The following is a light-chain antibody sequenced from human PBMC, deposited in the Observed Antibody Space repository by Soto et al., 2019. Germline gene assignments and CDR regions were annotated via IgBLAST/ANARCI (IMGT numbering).Light chain of an antibody. J-gene: IGKJ1*01. CDR1: RDIVTS. V-gene: IGKV1-39*01. Sequence: DIPMTQSPSSLSASVGDRVIITCRASRDIVTSLNWYQQHPGKGPKILIYAASTLQRGVPSRFSGSGSGTDFNLTISSLQPEDYATYYWQQSYSSRTFGQGTTVEIK. CDR2: AAS. CDR3: QQSYSSRT.